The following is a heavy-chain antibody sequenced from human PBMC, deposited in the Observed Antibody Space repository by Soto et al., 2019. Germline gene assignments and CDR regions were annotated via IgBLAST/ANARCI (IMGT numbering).Heavy chain of an antibody. Sequence: QFQLVQSAAEVKKPGSSVKVSCKASGGTLSSYAISWVRQAPGQGLEWMGGIIPIFGTANYAQKFQGRVMIHADESTSQAYMELGRLGSEDTAVYYFARRYSSSSSYFQHRGQGTLVTVS. CDR2: IIPIFGTA. J-gene: IGHJ1*01. D-gene: IGHD6-6*01. CDR1: GGTLSSYA. CDR3: ARRYSSSSSYFQH. V-gene: IGHV1-69*12.